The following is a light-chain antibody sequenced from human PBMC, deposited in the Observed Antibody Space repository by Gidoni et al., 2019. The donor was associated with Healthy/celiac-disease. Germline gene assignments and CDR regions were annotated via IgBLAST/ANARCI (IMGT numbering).Light chain of an antibody. CDR2: DAS. CDR1: QSVISY. Sequence: IVLSQSPATLSLSPGERATLSCRASQSVISYLAWYQQKPGQAPRLLIYDASNRATGIPARFSGSGSGTDFPLTISSLEPEDFAVYYCQQRSNWPPWTFGQGTKVEIK. J-gene: IGKJ1*01. CDR3: QQRSNWPPWT. V-gene: IGKV3-11*01.